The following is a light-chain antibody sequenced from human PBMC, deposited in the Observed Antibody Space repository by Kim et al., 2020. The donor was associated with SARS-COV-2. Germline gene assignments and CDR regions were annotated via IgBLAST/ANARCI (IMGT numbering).Light chain of an antibody. CDR1: QSISTY. J-gene: IGKJ1*01. CDR3: QQSYSSRRT. V-gene: IGKV1-39*01. CDR2: AAS. Sequence: DIRMTQSPSSLSASVGDRVIITCRASQSISTYLNWYQQKLGNAPKLLIYAASTLQSGVPSRFSASGSGTDFTLTIDSLQPDDFATYYCQQSYSSRRTFGQGTKVDIK.